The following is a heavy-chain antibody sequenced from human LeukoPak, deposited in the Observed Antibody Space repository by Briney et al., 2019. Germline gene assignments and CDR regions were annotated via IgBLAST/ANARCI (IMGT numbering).Heavy chain of an antibody. D-gene: IGHD6-6*01. V-gene: IGHV3-23*01. J-gene: IGHJ4*02. Sequence: GSLRLSCAASGFTFSSYAMSWVRQAPGRGLEWVSAISGSGGSTYYADSVKGRFTISRDNSKNTLYLQMNSLRAEDTAVYYCAKTISVARYCFDYWGQGTLVTVSS. CDR1: GFTFSSYA. CDR2: ISGSGGST. CDR3: AKTISVARYCFDY.